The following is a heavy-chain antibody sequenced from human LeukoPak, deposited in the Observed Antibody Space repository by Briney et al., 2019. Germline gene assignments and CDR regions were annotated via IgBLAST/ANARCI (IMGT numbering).Heavy chain of an antibody. V-gene: IGHV4-59*01. Sequence: SETLSLTCTVSGGSISSYYWSWIRQAPGKGLEWIANIDYSGNTIYNPALKSRVTMSVDTSKNQFSLNLTSVTAADTAVYYCAREGKLTGYFGGLGFNYWGQGILVTVSS. J-gene: IGHJ4*02. D-gene: IGHD6-19*01. CDR2: IDYSGNT. CDR1: GGSISSYY. CDR3: AREGKLTGYFGGLGFNY.